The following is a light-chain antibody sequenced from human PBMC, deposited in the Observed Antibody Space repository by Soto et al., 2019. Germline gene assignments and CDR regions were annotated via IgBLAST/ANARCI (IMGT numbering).Light chain of an antibody. Sequence: DNVLTQSPGTLSLSPGERATLSCRASQSFSSSYLAWYQQKPGQAPSLLIYGTSTRATGVPDRFSGSGSQTDFTRTIRGREPEYFAVDYCQQYVGLGTFGQGTRVEIK. V-gene: IGKV3-20*01. CDR2: GTS. J-gene: IGKJ1*01. CDR3: QQYVGLGT. CDR1: QSFSSSY.